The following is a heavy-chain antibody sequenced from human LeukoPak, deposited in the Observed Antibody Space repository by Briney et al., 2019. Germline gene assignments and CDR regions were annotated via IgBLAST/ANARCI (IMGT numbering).Heavy chain of an antibody. V-gene: IGHV1-69*13. CDR1: GGTFSSYA. CDR2: IIPIFGTA. Sequence: SVKVSCKASGGTFSSYAISWVRQAPGQGLEWMGGIIPIFGTANYAQKFQGRVTITADESTSTAYMELSSLRSEDTTVYYCARQKRGYSYGPLRPLVDFDLWGRGTLVTVSS. D-gene: IGHD5-18*01. CDR3: ARQKRGYSYGPLRPLVDFDL. J-gene: IGHJ2*01.